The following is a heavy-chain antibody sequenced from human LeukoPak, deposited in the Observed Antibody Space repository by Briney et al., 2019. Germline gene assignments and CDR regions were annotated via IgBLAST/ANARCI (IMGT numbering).Heavy chain of an antibody. D-gene: IGHD2-2*01. V-gene: IGHV1-2*02. CDR1: GYTFTGHY. J-gene: IGHJ5*02. CDR3: ARALGVVPVAP. Sequence: ASVKVSCKASGYTFTGHYMHWVRQAPGQGLEWMGWINPNSGDTLYAQKFKGRVTMTRDTSISTAYMELSRLRSDDTAVYYCARALGVVPVAPWGQGTLVTVSS. CDR2: INPNSGDT.